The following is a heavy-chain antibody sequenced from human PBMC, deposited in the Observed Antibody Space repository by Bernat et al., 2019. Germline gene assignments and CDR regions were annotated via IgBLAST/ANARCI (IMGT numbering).Heavy chain of an antibody. Sequence: QVQLVESGGGVVQPGRSLRLSCAASGFTFSSYAMHWVRQAPGKGLEWVAVISYDGSNKYYADSVKGRFTISRDNSKNTLYLQMNSLRAEDTAVYYGARGEVSVVVPAALDYWGQGTLVTVSS. J-gene: IGHJ4*02. V-gene: IGHV3-30-3*01. CDR2: ISYDGSNK. D-gene: IGHD2-2*01. CDR3: ARGEVSVVVPAALDY. CDR1: GFTFSSYA.